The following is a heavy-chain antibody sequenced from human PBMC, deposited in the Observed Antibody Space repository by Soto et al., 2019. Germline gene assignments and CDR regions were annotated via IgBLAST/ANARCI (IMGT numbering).Heavy chain of an antibody. D-gene: IGHD2-2*01. V-gene: IGHV3-23*01. CDR3: ARDTIPAAMQQDNWFDP. CDR2: ISGSGGST. J-gene: IGHJ5*02. Sequence: GGPLRLPYAASGCTFSSYAMSWVRQAPGKGLEWVSAISGSGGSTYYADSVKGRFTISRDNAKNSLYLQMNSLRDEDTAVYYCARDTIPAAMQQDNWFDPWGQGTLVTVSS. CDR1: GCTFSSYA.